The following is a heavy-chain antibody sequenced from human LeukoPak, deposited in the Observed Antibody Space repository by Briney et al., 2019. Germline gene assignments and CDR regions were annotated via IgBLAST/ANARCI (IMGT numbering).Heavy chain of an antibody. V-gene: IGHV5-10-1*01. CDR2: IDPSDSYT. Sequence: GESLRISFKGSGYSFTSNWISWVRQRPGKGVEWMGRIDPSDSYTNYTPSFQGHVTISADKSISTAYLQWSSLKASDTAMYYCARQPEGTWFDLWGQGTLVTVSS. D-gene: IGHD1-1*01. J-gene: IGHJ5*02. CDR1: GYSFTSNW. CDR3: ARQPEGTWFDL.